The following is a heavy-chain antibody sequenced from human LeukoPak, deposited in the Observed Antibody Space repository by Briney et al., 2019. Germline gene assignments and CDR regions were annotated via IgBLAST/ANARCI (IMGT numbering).Heavy chain of an antibody. CDR2: ISGSGGST. J-gene: IGHJ4*02. V-gene: IGHV3-23*01. D-gene: IGHD5-24*01. CDR3: AKERDGYNEAPYFDY. CDR1: GFTFSSYA. Sequence: GGSLRLSCAASGFTFSSYAMSWVRQAPGKGLEWVSVISGSGGSTYYADSVKGRFTISRDNSKNTLYLQMNSLRAEDTAVYYCAKERDGYNEAPYFDYWGQGSLVTVSS.